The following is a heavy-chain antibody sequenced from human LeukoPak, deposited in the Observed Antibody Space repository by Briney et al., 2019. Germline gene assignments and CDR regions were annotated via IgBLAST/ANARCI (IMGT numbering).Heavy chain of an antibody. CDR3: ARVGYSSGWYYFDY. V-gene: IGHV3-48*03. Sequence: PGGSLRLSCAASGFTFSSYEMNWVRQAPGKGLEWVSYISSSGSTIYYADSVKGRFTFSRDNAKNSLYLQMNSLRAEDTAVYYCARVGYSSGWYYFDYWGQGTLVTVSS. CDR2: ISSSGSTI. D-gene: IGHD6-19*01. J-gene: IGHJ4*02. CDR1: GFTFSSYE.